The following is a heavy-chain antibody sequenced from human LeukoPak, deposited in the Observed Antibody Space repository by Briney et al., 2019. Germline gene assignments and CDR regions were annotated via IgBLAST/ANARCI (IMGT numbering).Heavy chain of an antibody. V-gene: IGHV4-61*01. CDR1: GGSVSSGSYY. CDR2: IYYSGST. Sequence: SETLSLPCTVSGGSVSSGSYYWSWIRQPPGKGLEWIGYIYYSGSTNYNPSLKSRVTISVDTSKNQFSLKLSSVTAADTAVYYCARRIAVASNWFDPWGQGTLVTVSS. CDR3: ARRIAVASNWFDP. J-gene: IGHJ5*02. D-gene: IGHD6-19*01.